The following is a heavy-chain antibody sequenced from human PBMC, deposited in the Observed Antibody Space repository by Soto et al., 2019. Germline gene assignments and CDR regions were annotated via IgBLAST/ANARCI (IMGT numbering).Heavy chain of an antibody. CDR3: VRSIHDPVACSYRHTGYMD. CDR1: GGSVSSGIYY. Sequence: SETLSLTCTVSGGSVSSGIYYWSWIRHPPGNGLEWIGYIYYIGSTNYDPSLKSRVTISVYTSKNQFSLKLSSVTAADTAVYYSVRSIHDPVACSYRHTGYMD. D-gene: IGHD3-16*02. V-gene: IGHV4-61*01. CDR2: IYYIGST. J-gene: IGHJ6*03.